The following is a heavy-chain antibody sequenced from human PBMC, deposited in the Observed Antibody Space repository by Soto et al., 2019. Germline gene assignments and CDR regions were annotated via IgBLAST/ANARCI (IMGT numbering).Heavy chain of an antibody. J-gene: IGHJ4*02. D-gene: IGHD5-18*01. CDR3: ARDLGIREMASGDY. V-gene: IGHV1-69*12. CDR1: GGTFSSYA. Sequence: QVQLVQSGAEVKKPGSSVKVSCKASGGTFSSYAISWVRQAPGQGLEWMGGIIPIFGTANYAQKFQGRVTITADESTSTAYMERSSLRSEDTAVYYCARDLGIREMASGDYWGQGTMVTVSS. CDR2: IIPIFGTA.